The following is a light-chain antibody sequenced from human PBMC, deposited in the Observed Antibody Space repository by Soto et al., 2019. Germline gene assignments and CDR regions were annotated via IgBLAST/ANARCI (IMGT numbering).Light chain of an antibody. CDR2: DAS. J-gene: IGKJ3*01. CDR3: QQYNSYPFT. Sequence: DIQMTQSPATLSASVGDRVTITCRASQSISSWLAWYQQKPGKAPKLLSYDASSLERGVPSRFSGSGSGTEFSLTLSSLQPDDCAPYYCQQYNSYPFTVGPGPKVAI. CDR1: QSISSW. V-gene: IGKV1-5*01.